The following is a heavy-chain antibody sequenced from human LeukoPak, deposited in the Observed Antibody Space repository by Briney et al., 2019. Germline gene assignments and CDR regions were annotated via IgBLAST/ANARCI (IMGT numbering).Heavy chain of an antibody. V-gene: IGHV3-48*01. CDR1: GFTFSSYS. CDR2: ISSSSSTI. J-gene: IGHJ5*02. D-gene: IGHD2-2*02. Sequence: GGSLRLSCAASGFTFSSYSMNWVRQAPGKGLEWVSYISSSSSTIYYADSVKGRFTISRDNAKNSLYLQMNSLRAEDTAAYYCTRDLVVVVPAAIHSWFDPWGQATQVTVSS. CDR3: TRDLVVVVPAAIHSWFDP.